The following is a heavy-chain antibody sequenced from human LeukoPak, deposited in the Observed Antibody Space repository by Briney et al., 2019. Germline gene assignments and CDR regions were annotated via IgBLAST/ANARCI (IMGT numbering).Heavy chain of an antibody. CDR2: INPNSGGT. CDR1: GYTFTGYY. V-gene: IGHV1-2*06. J-gene: IGHJ3*02. D-gene: IGHD4/OR15-4a*01. Sequence: GASVKVSCKASGYTFTGYYMHWVRQAPGQGPEWMGRINPNSGGTNYAQKFQGRVTMTRDTSISTAYMELSRLRSDDTAVYYCARPNGAWGAFDIWGQGTMVTVSS. CDR3: ARPNGAWGAFDI.